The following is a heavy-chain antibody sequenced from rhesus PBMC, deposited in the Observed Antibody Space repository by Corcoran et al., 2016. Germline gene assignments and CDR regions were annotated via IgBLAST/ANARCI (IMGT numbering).Heavy chain of an antibody. CDR1: DDPFSRHW. V-gene: IGHV4-147*01. CDR3: ARDAVSLDV. Sequence: QVQLQESGPGLVRPSETLSLTCAVSHDSDDPFSRHWWSWIRQPPGKGLEWIVYVSGSSGSPSYNPSLNSRFTISKGPSGTQFYLRLNSMTAADTAVCYCARDAVSLDVWGRGLLVTVSS. CDR2: VSGSSGSP. J-gene: IGHJ5-2*02.